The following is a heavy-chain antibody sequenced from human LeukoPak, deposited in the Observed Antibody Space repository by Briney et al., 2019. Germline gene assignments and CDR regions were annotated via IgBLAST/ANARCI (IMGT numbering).Heavy chain of an antibody. CDR3: ARVVGGTFQH. V-gene: IGHV6-1*01. D-gene: IGHD4-23*01. CDR2: TYYGSKWSN. CDR1: GDSVSSNTVT. Sequence: SQTLSLTCAISGDSVSSNTVTWNWIRQSPSRGLEWLGRTYYGSKWSNDYAVSVKSRIIINPDTSKNQFFLQLNSVTPEDTAVYYCARVVGGTFQHWGQGSLVTVSS. J-gene: IGHJ1*01.